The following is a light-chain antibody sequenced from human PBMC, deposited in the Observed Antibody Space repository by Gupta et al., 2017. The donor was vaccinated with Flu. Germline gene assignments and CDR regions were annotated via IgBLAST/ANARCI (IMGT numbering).Light chain of an antibody. V-gene: IGLV1-44*01. CDR2: SDT. Sequence: QAVLTQPPSASGTPGQSVTISWSGSSSNIGIKPVTWYQQLPGTAPKLLMYSDTQRPSGVPDRFSGSKSGTSASLAISGLQSEDEADYYCSTWDDSLNGWVFGGGTRLTVL. CDR1: SSNIGIKP. J-gene: IGLJ3*02. CDR3: STWDDSLNGWV.